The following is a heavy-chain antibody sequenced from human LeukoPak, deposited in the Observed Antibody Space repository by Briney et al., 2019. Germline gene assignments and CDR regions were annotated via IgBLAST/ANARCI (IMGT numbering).Heavy chain of an antibody. Sequence: ASVKVSCKASGYTFTSYYMHWVRQAPGQGPEWMGIINPRGGNTAYAQKFQGRATMTRDTSTTTVYMDLNSLRSEDMAVYYCARDPRDIAVVPAALYYFDFWGQGTLVTVSS. V-gene: IGHV1-46*01. CDR3: ARDPRDIAVVPAALYYFDF. D-gene: IGHD2-2*01. J-gene: IGHJ4*02. CDR2: INPRGGNT. CDR1: GYTFTSYY.